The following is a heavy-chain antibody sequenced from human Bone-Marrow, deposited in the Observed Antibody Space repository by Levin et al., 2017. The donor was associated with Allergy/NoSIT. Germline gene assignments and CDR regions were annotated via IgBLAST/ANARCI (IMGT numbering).Heavy chain of an antibody. Sequence: PSETLSLTCAVSDDSISSSNWWSWVRQPPGKGLEWIGEIYHSGSANYNPSLKSRVTISVDKSKNQFSLKLTSVTAADTAVYYCARKTLRYFDNWGQGALVTVSS. D-gene: IGHD3-9*01. CDR3: ARKTLRYFDN. V-gene: IGHV4-4*02. J-gene: IGHJ4*02. CDR2: IYHSGSA. CDR1: DDSISSSNW.